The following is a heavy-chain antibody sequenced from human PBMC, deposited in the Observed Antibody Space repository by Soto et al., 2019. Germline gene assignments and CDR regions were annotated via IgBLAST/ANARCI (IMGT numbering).Heavy chain of an antibody. J-gene: IGHJ6*02. CDR2: ISAYNGNT. D-gene: IGHD5-12*01. Sequence: ASVKVSCKASGYTVTSYGISWVRQAPGQGLEWMGWISAYNGNTNYAQKLQGRVTMTTDTSTSTAYMELRSLRSDDTAVYYCARDRSVYSGYVYYYYYGMDVWGQGTTVTVSS. V-gene: IGHV1-18*01. CDR1: GYTVTSYG. CDR3: ARDRSVYSGYVYYYYYGMDV.